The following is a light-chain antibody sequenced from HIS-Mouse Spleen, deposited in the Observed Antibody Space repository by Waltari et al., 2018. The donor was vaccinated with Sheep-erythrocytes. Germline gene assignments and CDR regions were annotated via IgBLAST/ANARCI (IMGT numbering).Light chain of an antibody. CDR2: YDD. CDR3: CSYAGSSTV. J-gene: IGLJ3*02. V-gene: IGLV1-36*01. Sequence: QSVLTQPPSVSEAPRQRVTISCSGSSSNIGNNAVNWYQQLPGKAPKLLIYYDDLLPSGVSDRFSGSKSGTSASLAISGLQSEDEADYYCCSYAGSSTVFGGGTKLTVL. CDR1: SSNIGNNA.